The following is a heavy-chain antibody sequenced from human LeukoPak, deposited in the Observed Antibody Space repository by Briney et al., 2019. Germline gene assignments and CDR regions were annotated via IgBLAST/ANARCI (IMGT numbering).Heavy chain of an antibody. CDR2: ISSSSSPI. CDR1: GFSFSSYS. J-gene: IGHJ3*02. V-gene: IGHV3-48*04. Sequence: GGSLRLSCAASGFSFSSYSMNWVRQAPGKGLEWVSYISSSSSPIYYAGSVKGRFTISRDNAKNSLYLQMNSLRAEDTALYYCARSGYCTSTSCLNGRGAFDIWGQGTMVTVSS. CDR3: ARSGYCTSTSCLNGRGAFDI. D-gene: IGHD2-2*01.